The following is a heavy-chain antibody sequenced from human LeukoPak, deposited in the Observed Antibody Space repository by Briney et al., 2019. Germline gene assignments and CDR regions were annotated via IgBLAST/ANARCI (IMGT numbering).Heavy chain of an antibody. D-gene: IGHD1-7*01. CDR3: ARVTLRTGTAFDY. CDR2: ISGSGGST. J-gene: IGHJ4*02. CDR1: GFTFSSYA. Sequence: PGGSLRLSCAASGFTFSSYAMSWVRQAPGKGLEWVSAISGSGGSTYYADSVKGRFTISRDNSKNTLYLQMNSLRAEDTAVYYCARVTLRTGTAFDYWGQGTLVTVSS. V-gene: IGHV3-23*01.